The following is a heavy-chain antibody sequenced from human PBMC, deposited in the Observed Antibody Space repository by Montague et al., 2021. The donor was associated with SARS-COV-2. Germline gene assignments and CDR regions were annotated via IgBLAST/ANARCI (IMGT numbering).Heavy chain of an antibody. J-gene: IGHJ4*02. V-gene: IGHV3-20*01. Sequence: SLRLSCAASGFTFDDYGMSWVRQVPGKGLEWVSGISRSGDRTAYGDSVKGQFTISRDNAKNSLYLQMNSPRLEDTAFYHCSRGGGMIRGVVDFWGQGILVSVSS. CDR3: SRGGGMIRGVVDF. CDR1: GFTFDDYG. D-gene: IGHD3-10*01. CDR2: ISRSGDRT.